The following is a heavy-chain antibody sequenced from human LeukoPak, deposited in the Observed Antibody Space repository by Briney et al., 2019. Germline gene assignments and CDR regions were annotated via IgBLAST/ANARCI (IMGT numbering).Heavy chain of an antibody. Sequence: GGSLRLSCIGSPLTFRSYSLNWVRQAPGKGLEWISSITTSGRYIYYADSVKGRFTISRDNAKNSLYLQMNSLRDEDTALYYCAKDAYGGGFLTGYSYFDSWGQGTLVTVSS. CDR2: ITTSGRYI. V-gene: IGHV3-21*04. J-gene: IGHJ4*02. CDR3: AKDAYGGGFLTGYSYFDS. D-gene: IGHD3-9*01. CDR1: PLTFRSYS.